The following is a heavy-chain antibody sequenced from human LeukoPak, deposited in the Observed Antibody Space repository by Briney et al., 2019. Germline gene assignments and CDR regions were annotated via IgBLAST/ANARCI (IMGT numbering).Heavy chain of an antibody. J-gene: IGHJ4*02. V-gene: IGHV3-7*01. CDR1: GFIFSPYW. Sequence: PGGSLRLSCAASGFIFSPYWVTWVRQAPGMGLEWVANMKEDGGEKFYVDSVRGRFTISRDNSKNTLYLQMNSLRTEDTAVYYCAKGSSWSFDYWGQGTLVTVSS. CDR3: AKGSSWSFDY. CDR2: MKEDGGEK. D-gene: IGHD6-13*01.